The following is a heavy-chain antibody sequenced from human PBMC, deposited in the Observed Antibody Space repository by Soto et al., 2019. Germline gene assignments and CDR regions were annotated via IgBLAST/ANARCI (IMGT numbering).Heavy chain of an antibody. CDR2: IDPSDSYT. J-gene: IGHJ6*02. CDR1: GYSFTSYW. CDR3: ARQFGIAAAVTNYYYYGMDV. D-gene: IGHD6-13*01. Sequence: GESLKISCKGSGYSFTSYWISWVRQMPGKGLEWMGRIDPSDSYTNYSPSFQGHVTISADKSISTAYLQWSSLKASDTAMYYCARQFGIAAAVTNYYYYGMDVWGQGTTVTVSS. V-gene: IGHV5-10-1*01.